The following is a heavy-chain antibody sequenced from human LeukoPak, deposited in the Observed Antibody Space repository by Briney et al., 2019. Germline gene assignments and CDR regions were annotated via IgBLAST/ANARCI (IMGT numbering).Heavy chain of an antibody. CDR1: GYTFTNYG. CDR2: ISGYNGDT. J-gene: IGHJ6*03. Sequence: ASVKVSCKASGYTFTNYGISWVRQAPGQGLEWMGWISGYNGDTNYAQKLQGRVTMTTDTSTSTAYMELRSLRSDDTAVYYCARGALNYYYYYMDVWGKGTTVTVSS. CDR3: ARGALNYYYYYMDV. V-gene: IGHV1-18*01.